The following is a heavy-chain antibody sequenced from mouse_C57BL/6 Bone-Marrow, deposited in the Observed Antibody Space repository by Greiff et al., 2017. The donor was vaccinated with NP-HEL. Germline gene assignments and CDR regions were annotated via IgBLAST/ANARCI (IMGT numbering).Heavy chain of an antibody. Sequence: VQLQQSGPELVKPGASVKISCKASGYAFSSSWMNWVKQRPGKGLEWIGRIYPGDGDTNYNGKFKGKATLTADKSSSTAYMELRSLTSEDSAVYFCARDTTVVDYWGQGTTLTVSS. V-gene: IGHV1-82*01. CDR3: ARDTTVVDY. CDR1: GYAFSSSW. J-gene: IGHJ2*01. CDR2: IYPGDGDT. D-gene: IGHD1-1*01.